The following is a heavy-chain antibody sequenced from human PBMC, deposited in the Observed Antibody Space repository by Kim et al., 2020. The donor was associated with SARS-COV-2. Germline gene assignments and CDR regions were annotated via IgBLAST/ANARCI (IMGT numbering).Heavy chain of an antibody. D-gene: IGHD6-19*01. J-gene: IGHJ4*02. CDR2: INEHGSDK. Sequence: GGSLRLSCAVSGFRFSNSGMSWVRQAPGKGLEWVSNINEHGSDKYYEDSLEGRFIISRDNAKNTLYLQMNSLRAEDTAVYYCARGRHSGSFDYWGQGVL. CDR1: GFRFSNSG. V-gene: IGHV3-7*03. CDR3: ARGRHSGSFDY.